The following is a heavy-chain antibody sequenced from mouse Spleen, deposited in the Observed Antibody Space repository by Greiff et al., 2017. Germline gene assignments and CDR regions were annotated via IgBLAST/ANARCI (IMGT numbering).Heavy chain of an antibody. D-gene: IGHD2-5*01. Sequence: VQLQESGTELVKPGASVKLSCKASGYTFTDYTIHWVKQRSGQGLEWIGWFYPGSGSINYNEKFKDKATLTADKSSSTVYMELSRLTSEDSAVYFCARQLYYSNYLFYAMDYWGQGTSVTVSS. CDR2: FYPGSGSI. J-gene: IGHJ4*01. CDR1: GYTFTDYT. CDR3: ARQLYYSNYLFYAMDY. V-gene: IGHV1-62-2*01.